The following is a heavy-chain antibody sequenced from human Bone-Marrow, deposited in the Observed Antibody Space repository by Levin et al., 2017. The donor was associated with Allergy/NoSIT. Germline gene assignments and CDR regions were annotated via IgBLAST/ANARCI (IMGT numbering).Heavy chain of an antibody. CDR1: GFTFSTY. V-gene: IGHV3-30*18. D-gene: IGHD4-17*01. Sequence: PGGSLRLSCAASGFTFSTYMHWVRQAPGEGLAWVAAISYDARDKYYLDSVRGRFSLSRDNSKTTVFLQLNRLRPEDTAVYYSAEDLGGDYFYPYAFDVWGQGTMVTVSS. CDR3: AEDLGGDYFYPYAFDV. CDR2: ISYDARDK. J-gene: IGHJ3*01.